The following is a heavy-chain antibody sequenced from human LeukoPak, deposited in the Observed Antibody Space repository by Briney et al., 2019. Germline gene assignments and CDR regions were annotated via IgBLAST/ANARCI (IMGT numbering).Heavy chain of an antibody. Sequence: SETLSLTCTVSGGSISTSSYYWGWIRQPPGKGLEWLGSIYYSGSTYYNPSLKSRVTISVDTSKNQFSLNLYSVTAADTAVFYCARSYYYDYRQIDYWGQGTLVTVSS. J-gene: IGHJ4*02. D-gene: IGHD3-22*01. CDR3: ARSYYYDYRQIDY. CDR2: IYYSGST. CDR1: GGSISTSSYY. V-gene: IGHV4-39*01.